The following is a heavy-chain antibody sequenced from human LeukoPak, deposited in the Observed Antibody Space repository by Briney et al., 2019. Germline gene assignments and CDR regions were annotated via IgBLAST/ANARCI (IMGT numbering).Heavy chain of an antibody. CDR2: IKQDGSEK. D-gene: IGHD5-24*01. V-gene: IGHV3-7*05. CDR1: GFTFSNYW. Sequence: GGSLRLSCAASGFTFSNYWMIWVRQAPGKGLEWVGNIKQDGSEKRYADSVRGRFSISRDNAQTSLYLQMNSLRAEDTAVYYGARASDPWLQLTWGQGALVTVSS. J-gene: IGHJ5*02. CDR3: ARASDPWLQLT.